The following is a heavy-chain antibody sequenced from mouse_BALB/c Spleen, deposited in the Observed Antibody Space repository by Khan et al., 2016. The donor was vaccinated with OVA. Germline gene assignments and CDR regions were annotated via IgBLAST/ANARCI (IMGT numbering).Heavy chain of an antibody. CDR1: GYAFTNYL. J-gene: IGHJ3*01. CDR2: INPGSGGT. Sequence: QVQLQQPGAELVRPGTSVKVSCKASGYAFTNYLIEWVKQRPGQGLEWIGVINPGSGGTNYNEKFKGKATLTADKSSSTAYMQLSCLTYDVSAVYFCAGGGFGGFAYGGQGTLVTVSA. CDR3: AGGGFGGFAY. D-gene: IGHD3-1*01. V-gene: IGHV1-54*01.